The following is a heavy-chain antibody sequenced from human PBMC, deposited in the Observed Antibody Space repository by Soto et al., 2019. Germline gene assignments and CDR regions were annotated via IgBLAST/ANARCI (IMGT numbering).Heavy chain of an antibody. J-gene: IGHJ6*02. CDR2: ISSSSSYI. Sequence: GGSLRLSCAASGFTFSGYSMNWVRQAPGKGLEWVSSISSSSSYIYYADSVKGRFTISRDNAKNSLYLQMNSLRAEDTAVYYCAREQNYYYGMDVWGQGTTVTVSS. CDR3: AREQNYYYGMDV. V-gene: IGHV3-21*01. CDR1: GFTFSGYS.